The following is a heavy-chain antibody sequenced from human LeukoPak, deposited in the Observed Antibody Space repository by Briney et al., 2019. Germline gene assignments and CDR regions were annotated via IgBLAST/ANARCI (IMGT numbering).Heavy chain of an antibody. CDR2: ISASGGGT. V-gene: IGHV3-23*01. CDR3: AKWDENFYYMDV. D-gene: IGHD1-26*01. CDR1: RFTFNRYA. J-gene: IGHJ6*03. Sequence: PGGSLRLSCAASRFTFNRYAMSWIRQPPGRGLEWVSSISASGGGTFYRSSVGGRFTISRDNSKDTVFLQMNGLRAEDTAIYFCAKWDENFYYMDVWGQGTTVTVSS.